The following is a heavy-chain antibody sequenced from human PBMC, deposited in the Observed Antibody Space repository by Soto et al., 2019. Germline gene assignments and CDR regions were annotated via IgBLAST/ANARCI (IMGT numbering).Heavy chain of an antibody. CDR3: ARRVRGGYYARGVFDI. D-gene: IGHD2-2*01. CDR1: GGSFSGYY. V-gene: IGHV4-34*01. Sequence: LSLTCAVYGGSFSGYYWSWIRQPPGKGLEWIGEINHSGSTNYNPSLKSRVTISVDTSKNQFSLKLSSVTAADTAVYYCARRVRGGYYARGVFDIWGQGTMVTVSS. J-gene: IGHJ3*02. CDR2: INHSGST.